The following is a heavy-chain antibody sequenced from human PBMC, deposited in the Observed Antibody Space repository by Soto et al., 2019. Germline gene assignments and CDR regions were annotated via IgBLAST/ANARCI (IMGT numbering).Heavy chain of an antibody. CDR2: ISYDGDNE. CDR3: AKDGGPVYCNSPGSSAKHFDY. J-gene: IGHJ4*02. Sequence: QVQLVESGGGVVQPGRSLRLSCAASGFTFSNYGMHWVRQAPGKGLEWVAIISYDGDNEYYADSVRGRFTISRDNSKNTLYLQTSSLRHEDPAVYYCAKDGGPVYCNSPGSSAKHFDYWGQGTLVTVSS. CDR1: GFTFSNYG. D-gene: IGHD2-2*01. V-gene: IGHV3-30*18.